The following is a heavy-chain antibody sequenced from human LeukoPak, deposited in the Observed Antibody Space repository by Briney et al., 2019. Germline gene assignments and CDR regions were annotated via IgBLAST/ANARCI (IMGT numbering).Heavy chain of an antibody. Sequence: GGSLRLSCGASGFTFSSYWMSWVRQAPGKGLEWVANIKQDGSERYYVDSVKGRFTISRDNAKNSLYLQLNSLRAEDTAVYYCARAYLEMSAIYCFDYWGQGTLVTVSS. V-gene: IGHV3-7*01. CDR1: GFTFSSYW. CDR2: IKQDGSER. CDR3: ARAYLEMSAIYCFDY. J-gene: IGHJ4*02. D-gene: IGHD5-24*01.